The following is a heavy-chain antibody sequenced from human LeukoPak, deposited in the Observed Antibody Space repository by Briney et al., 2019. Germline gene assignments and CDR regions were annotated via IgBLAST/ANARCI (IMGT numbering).Heavy chain of an antibody. CDR3: ARGGSFKIDP. CDR1: GGSISSYY. CDR2: IYYSGST. V-gene: IGHV4-59*01. J-gene: IGHJ5*02. D-gene: IGHD2-15*01. Sequence: SETLSLTCTVSGGSISSYYWSWIRQPPGKGLEWIGYIYYSGSTNYNPSLKSRVTISVDTSKNQFSLKLSSVTAADTAVYYCARGGSFKIDPWGQGTLVTVSS.